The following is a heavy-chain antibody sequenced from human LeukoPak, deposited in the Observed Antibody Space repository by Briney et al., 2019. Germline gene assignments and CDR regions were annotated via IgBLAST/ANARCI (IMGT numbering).Heavy chain of an antibody. V-gene: IGHV4-39*02. CDR2: IYYSGST. CDR3: ARDWATVTELDY. CDR1: GGSISSSSYY. J-gene: IGHJ4*02. D-gene: IGHD4-17*01. Sequence: SETLSLTCAVSGGSISSSSYYWGWIRQPPGKGLEWIGSIYYSGSTYYNPSLKSRVTISVDTSKNQFSLKLSSVTAADTAVYYCARDWATVTELDYWGQGTLVTVSS.